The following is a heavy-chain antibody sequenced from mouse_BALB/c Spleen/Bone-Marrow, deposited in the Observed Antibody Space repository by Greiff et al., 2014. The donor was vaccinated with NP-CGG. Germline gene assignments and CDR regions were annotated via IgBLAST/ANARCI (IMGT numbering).Heavy chain of an antibody. V-gene: IGHV5-12-1*01. J-gene: IGHJ4*01. D-gene: IGHD2-1*01. Sequence: DVKLVESGGGLVKPGGSLKLSCAASGFAFSSYDMSWVRQTPEKRLEWVAYISSGGGSTYYPDTVKGRFTISRDNAKNTLYLQMSSLKSEDTAMYYCARLDYGNYEGGAMDYWGQGTPVTVSS. CDR2: ISSGGGST. CDR1: GFAFSSYD. CDR3: ARLDYGNYEGGAMDY.